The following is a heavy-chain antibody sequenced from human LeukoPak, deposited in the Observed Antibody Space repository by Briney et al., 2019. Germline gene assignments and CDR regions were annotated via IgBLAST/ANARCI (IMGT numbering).Heavy chain of an antibody. J-gene: IGHJ4*02. CDR3: ARLTTVTNDGVY. Sequence: GGSLRLSCAASGFTFSSYDMHWVRQATGKGLEWVSAIGTAGDTYYPGSVKGRFTISRDNAKNSLYLQMNSLRAEDTAVYYCARLTTVTNDGVYWGQGILVTVSS. CDR2: IGTAGDT. D-gene: IGHD4-17*01. CDR1: GFTFSSYD. V-gene: IGHV3-13*01.